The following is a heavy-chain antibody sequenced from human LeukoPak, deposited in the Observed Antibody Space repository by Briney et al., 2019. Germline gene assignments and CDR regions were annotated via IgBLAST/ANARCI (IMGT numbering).Heavy chain of an antibody. CDR1: GFTFSTYW. V-gene: IGHV3-48*04. D-gene: IGHD4-17*01. Sequence: GGSLRLSCAASGFTFSTYWMNWVRQAPGKGLEWVSYISSSGSTKYYADSVKGRFTISRDNAKNSLYLQMNSLRAEDTAVYYCARAMRGGDYEPVRYWGQGTLVTVSS. J-gene: IGHJ4*02. CDR3: ARAMRGGDYEPVRY. CDR2: ISSSGSTK.